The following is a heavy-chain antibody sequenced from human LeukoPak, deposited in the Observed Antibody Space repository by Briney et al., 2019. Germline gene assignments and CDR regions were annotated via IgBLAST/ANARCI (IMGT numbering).Heavy chain of an antibody. CDR3: AEDSFGYGDYRDAFDI. Sequence: GGSLRLSCAASGFTFSSYAMSWVRQAPGKGLEWVSAISGSGGSTYYADSVKGRFTISRDNSKNTLYLQMNSLRAEDTAVYYCAEDSFGYGDYRDAFDIWGQGTMVTVSS. J-gene: IGHJ3*02. D-gene: IGHD4-17*01. V-gene: IGHV3-23*01. CDR2: ISGSGGST. CDR1: GFTFSSYA.